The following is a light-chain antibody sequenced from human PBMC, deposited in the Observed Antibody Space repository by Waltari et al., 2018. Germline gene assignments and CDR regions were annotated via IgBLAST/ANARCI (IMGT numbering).Light chain of an antibody. J-gene: IGLJ3*02. CDR3: CSYTGTTTPRL. V-gene: IGLV2-23*01. CDR2: EGN. CDR1: SSDVGSYNL. Sequence: QSALTQPASVSGSPGQSITISCTGTSSDVGSYNLVSWYQQHPGKAPKVLIYEGNKRPSGVSVRFSGSKSGNTASLTISGLQAEDEADYYCCSYTGTTTPRLFGGGTKLTVL.